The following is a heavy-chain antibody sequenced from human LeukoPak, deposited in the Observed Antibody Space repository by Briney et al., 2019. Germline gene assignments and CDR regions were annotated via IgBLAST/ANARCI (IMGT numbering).Heavy chain of an antibody. V-gene: IGHV3-30-3*01. Sequence: GGSLRLSCAASGFTFSSYAMHWVRQAPGKGLEWVAVISYVGSNKYYADSVKGRFTISRDNSKNTLYLQMNSLRAEDTAVYYCARDRPHYYDSSGYAPDDYWGQGTLVTVSS. CDR2: ISYVGSNK. CDR3: ARDRPHYYDSSGYAPDDY. D-gene: IGHD3-22*01. CDR1: GFTFSSYA. J-gene: IGHJ4*02.